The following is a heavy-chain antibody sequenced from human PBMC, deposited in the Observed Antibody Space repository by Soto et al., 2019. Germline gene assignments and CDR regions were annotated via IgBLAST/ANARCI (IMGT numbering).Heavy chain of an antibody. CDR1: GGSFSGYY. J-gene: IGHJ6*03. CDR3: ARGGAARRGQHYYYYYMVV. Sequence: SETLSLTCAVYGGSFSGYYWSWIRQPPGKGLEWIGEINHSGSTNYNPSLKSRVTISVDTSKNQFSLKLSSVTAADTAVYYCARGGAARRGQHYYYYYMVVWGKGTTVTVSS. V-gene: IGHV4-34*01. CDR2: INHSGST. D-gene: IGHD6-25*01.